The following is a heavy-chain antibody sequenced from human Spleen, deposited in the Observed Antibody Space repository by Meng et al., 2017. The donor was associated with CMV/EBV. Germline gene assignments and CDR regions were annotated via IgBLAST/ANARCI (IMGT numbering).Heavy chain of an antibody. CDR1: GFTFSTYT. J-gene: IGHJ4*02. V-gene: IGHV3-21*01. CDR2: ISSSSTYI. D-gene: IGHD3-10*01. CDR3: AKDQKYYYGSGSYGTGYFDY. Sequence: GESLKISCTASGFTFSTYTMNWVRQPPGKGLEWVSSISSSSTYIYYADSLKGRFTISRDNAKDSLFLQMDSLRAEDTAVYYCAKDQKYYYGSGSYGTGYFDYWGQGTLVTVSS.